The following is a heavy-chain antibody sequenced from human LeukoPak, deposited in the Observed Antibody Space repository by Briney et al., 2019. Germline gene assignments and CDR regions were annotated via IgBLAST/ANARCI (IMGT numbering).Heavy chain of an antibody. V-gene: IGHV4-30-2*01. Sequence: TSETLSLTCAVSGGSISSGGYSWSWIRQPPGKGLEWIGYIYHSGSTYYNPSLKSRVTISVDRSKNQFSLKLSSVTAADTAVYYCARTYYDFWCGYSGWFDPWGQGTLVTVSS. CDR1: GGSISSGGYS. J-gene: IGHJ5*02. CDR3: ARTYYDFWCGYSGWFDP. CDR2: IYHSGST. D-gene: IGHD3-3*01.